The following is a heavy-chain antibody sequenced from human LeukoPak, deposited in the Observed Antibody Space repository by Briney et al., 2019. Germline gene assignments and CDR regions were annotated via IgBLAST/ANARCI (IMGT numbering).Heavy chain of an antibody. CDR1: GYTFTSYG. CDR2: ISAYIGNT. J-gene: IGHJ4*02. D-gene: IGHD3-22*01. Sequence: GASVKVSCKASGYTFTSYGINWVRQAPGQGLEWMGWISAYIGNTHYAQSFQGRVTMTTDTSTSTAYMELRSLRSDDTAVYYCARCYYDSSGYPYYFDYWGQGTLVTVSS. CDR3: ARCYYDSSGYPYYFDY. V-gene: IGHV1-18*04.